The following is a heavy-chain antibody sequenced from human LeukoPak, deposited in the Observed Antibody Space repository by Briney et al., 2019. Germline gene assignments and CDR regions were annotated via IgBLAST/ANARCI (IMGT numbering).Heavy chain of an antibody. CDR2: LSWNSGNI. CDR1: GFTFDDYA. CDR3: AKAADTALATYCDY. J-gene: IGHJ4*02. D-gene: IGHD5-18*01. Sequence: PGRSLRLSCAASGFTFDDYAMHWVRQAPGKGLEWVSGLSWNSGNIGYADSVKGRFTISRDNAKNSLYLQMNSLRAEDTALYYCAKAADTALATYCDYWGQGTLVTVSS. V-gene: IGHV3-9*01.